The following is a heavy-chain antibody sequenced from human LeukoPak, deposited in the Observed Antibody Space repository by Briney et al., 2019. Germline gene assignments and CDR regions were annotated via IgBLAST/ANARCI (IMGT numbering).Heavy chain of an antibody. J-gene: IGHJ4*02. D-gene: IGHD2-2*01. Sequence: ASVKVSCKASGGTFSSYAISWVRQAPGQGLEWMGWISTYIGKTNYAQRFQGRVTMTTETSTTTAYMELKSLRSDDTAVYYCARGVPGALAGFDIWGQGTLVTVSS. V-gene: IGHV1-18*01. CDR3: ARGVPGALAGFDI. CDR2: ISTYIGKT. CDR1: GGTFSSYA.